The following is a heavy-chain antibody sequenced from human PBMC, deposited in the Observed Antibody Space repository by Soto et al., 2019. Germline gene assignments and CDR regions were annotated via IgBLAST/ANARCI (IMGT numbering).Heavy chain of an antibody. D-gene: IGHD5-18*01. CDR3: AGLSGYSYAFDY. J-gene: IGHJ4*02. V-gene: IGHV4-31*03. Sequence: PSETLSLTCTVSGGSISSGGYYWSWIRQLPGKGLEWIGYIYYSGSTYYNPSLKSRVTISVDTSKNQFSLKLSSVTAADTAVYYCAGLSGYSYAFDYWGQGTLVTVS. CDR2: IYYSGST. CDR1: GGSISSGGYY.